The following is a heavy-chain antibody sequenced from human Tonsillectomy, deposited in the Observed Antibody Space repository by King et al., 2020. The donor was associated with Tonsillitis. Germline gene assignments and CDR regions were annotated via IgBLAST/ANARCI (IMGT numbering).Heavy chain of an antibody. CDR1: GGTFSSHA. D-gene: IGHD6-19*01. V-gene: IGHV1-69*09. J-gene: IGHJ3*02. CDR3: ARGGIAVAGSDAFDI. Sequence: QLVQSGAEVKKPGSSVKVSCKASGGTFSSHAIGWVRQAPGQGLEWMGRIIPVLGIVNYAQKVQGRVTMTADKSTSTAFMELSSLRSDDTAVYYCARGGIAVAGSDAFDIWGQGTMVSVSS. CDR2: IIPVLGIV.